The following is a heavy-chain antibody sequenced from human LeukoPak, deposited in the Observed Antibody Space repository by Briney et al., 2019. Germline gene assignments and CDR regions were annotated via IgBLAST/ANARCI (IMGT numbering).Heavy chain of an antibody. CDR3: ARGLAAAALFDY. J-gene: IGHJ4*02. CDR1: SGSFSGYY. CDR2: INHSGST. D-gene: IGHD6-13*01. V-gene: IGHV4-34*01. Sequence: PSETLSLTCSVYSGSFSGYYWSWIRQPPGKGLEWIGEINHSGSTNYNPSLKSRVTISVDTSKNQFSLKLSSVTAADTAVYYCARGLAAAALFDYWGQGTLVTVSS.